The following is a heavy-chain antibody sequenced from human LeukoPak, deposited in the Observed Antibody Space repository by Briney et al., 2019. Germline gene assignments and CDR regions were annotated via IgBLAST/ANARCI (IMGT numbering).Heavy chain of an antibody. J-gene: IGHJ4*02. CDR1: GYTFTSYY. V-gene: IGHV1-46*01. CDR2: INPSGGST. Sequence: ASVKVSCKASGYTFTSYYMHWVRQAPGQGLEWMGIINPSGGSTSYAQKFQGRVTMTRDMSTSTDYMEMSSLRSEDMAVYYCARDGSALGRYYYDSSGYYNYWGQGTLVTVSS. D-gene: IGHD3-22*01. CDR3: ARDGSALGRYYYDSSGYYNY.